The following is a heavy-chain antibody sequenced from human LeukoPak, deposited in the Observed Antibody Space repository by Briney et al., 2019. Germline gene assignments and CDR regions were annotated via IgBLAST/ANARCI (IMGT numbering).Heavy chain of an antibody. CDR2: ISGSGGST. CDR3: AAHAGDSSSWDNWFDP. J-gene: IGHJ5*02. V-gene: IGHV3-23*01. D-gene: IGHD6-13*01. Sequence: PGGSLRLSCAASGFTFSSYAMSWVRQAPGKGLEWVSAISGSGGSTYYADSVKGRFTISRDNSKNTLYLQMNSLRAEDTAVYYCAAHAGDSSSWDNWFDPWGQGTLVTVSS. CDR1: GFTFSSYA.